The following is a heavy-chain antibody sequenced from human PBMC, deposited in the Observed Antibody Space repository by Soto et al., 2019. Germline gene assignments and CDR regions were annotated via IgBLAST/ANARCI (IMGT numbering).Heavy chain of an antibody. Sequence: EVQLVESGGGLVQPGGSLRLSCAASGFTFSTYWMHWVRQAPGKGLVWVSRTNTDGSSTTYADSVEGRFTISRDNAKNTLYLQMSSLRAEDTAVYYCARGTRVIPAESDFAYWGQGTLVTVSS. CDR1: GFTFSTYW. J-gene: IGHJ4*02. V-gene: IGHV3-74*03. CDR2: TNTDGSST. CDR3: ARGTRVIPAESDFAY. D-gene: IGHD2-2*01.